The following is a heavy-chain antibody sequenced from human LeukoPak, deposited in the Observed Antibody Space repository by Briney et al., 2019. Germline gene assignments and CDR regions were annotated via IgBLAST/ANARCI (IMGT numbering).Heavy chain of an antibody. CDR2: INPNSGGT. J-gene: IGHJ4*02. V-gene: IGHV1-2*02. Sequence: ASVKVSCKASGYTFTGYYMHWVRQALGQGLEWMGWINPNSGGTNYAQKFQGRVTMTRDTSISTAYMELSRLRSDDTAVYYCARDGGYCSGGSCTEAYDYWGQGTLVTVSS. CDR1: GYTFTGYY. D-gene: IGHD2-15*01. CDR3: ARDGGYCSGGSCTEAYDY.